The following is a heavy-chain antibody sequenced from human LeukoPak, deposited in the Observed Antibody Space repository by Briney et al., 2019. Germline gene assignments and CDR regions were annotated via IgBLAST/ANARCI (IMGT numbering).Heavy chain of an antibody. CDR3: ARKGSSWYNWFDP. Sequence: SETLSLTCTVSGGSVSNTNYYWAWIRQPPGKGLEWIGSVSHSGSTYYNPSLKSRVSTSVDTSKNQFSLNLSSVIAADTAVYYCARKGSSWYNWFDPWGQGTLVTVSS. CDR1: GGSVSNTNYY. D-gene: IGHD6-13*01. J-gene: IGHJ5*02. V-gene: IGHV4-39*01. CDR2: VSHSGST.